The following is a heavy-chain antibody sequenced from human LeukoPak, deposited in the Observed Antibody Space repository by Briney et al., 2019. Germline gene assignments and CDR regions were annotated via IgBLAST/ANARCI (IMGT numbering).Heavy chain of an antibody. D-gene: IGHD3-10*02. CDR1: GGSFSGYY. V-gene: IGHV4-34*01. CDR2: INHSGST. Sequence: SETLSLTCAVYGGSFSGYYWSWIRQPPGKGLEWIGEINHSGSTNYNPSLKSRVTISVDTSKNQFSLKLSSVTAADTAVYYCARVGGHFTTMSQTDPWGQGTLVTVSS. J-gene: IGHJ5*02. CDR3: ARVGGHFTTMSQTDP.